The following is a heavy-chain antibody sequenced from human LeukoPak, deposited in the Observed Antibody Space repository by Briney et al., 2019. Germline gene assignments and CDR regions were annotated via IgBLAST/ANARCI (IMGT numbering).Heavy chain of an antibody. V-gene: IGHV4-39*07. Sequence: SETLSLTCTVSGGSISSSSYYWGWIRQPPGKGLEWIGSIYYSGSTYYNPSLKSRVTISVDTSKNQFSLKLSSVTAADTAVYYCARVPTAAGIFGWFDPWGQGTLVTVSS. D-gene: IGHD6-13*01. CDR1: GGSISSSSYY. J-gene: IGHJ5*02. CDR2: IYYSGST. CDR3: ARVPTAAGIFGWFDP.